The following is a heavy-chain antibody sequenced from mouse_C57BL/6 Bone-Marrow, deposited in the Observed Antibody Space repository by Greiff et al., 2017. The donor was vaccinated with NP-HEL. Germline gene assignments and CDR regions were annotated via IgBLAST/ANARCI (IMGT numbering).Heavy chain of an antibody. D-gene: IGHD1-1*01. CDR3: ARPGYYYCSSPWFAY. CDR1: GFTFSDYG. CDR2: ISNLAYSI. Sequence: EVMLVESGGGLVQPGGSLKLSCAASGFTFSDYGMAWVRQAPRKGPEWVAFISNLAYSIYYADTVTGRFTISRENAKNTLYLEMSSLRSEDTAMYYCARPGYYYCSSPWFAYWGQGTLVTVSA. V-gene: IGHV5-15*04. J-gene: IGHJ3*01.